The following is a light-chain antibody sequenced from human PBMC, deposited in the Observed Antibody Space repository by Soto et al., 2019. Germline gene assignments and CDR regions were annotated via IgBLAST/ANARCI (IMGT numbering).Light chain of an antibody. J-gene: IGLJ2*01. V-gene: IGLV1-40*01. CDR1: SSNIGAGYD. CDR3: QSYYSSLSGSV. Sequence: QSVLTQPPSVSGAPGQRVTISCTGRSSNIGAGYDVHWYQQLPGTAPKLLIYGNSNRPSGVPDRFSGSKSGTSASLAITGLQAEDEADYYCQSYYSSLSGSVFGGGTKLTVL. CDR2: GNS.